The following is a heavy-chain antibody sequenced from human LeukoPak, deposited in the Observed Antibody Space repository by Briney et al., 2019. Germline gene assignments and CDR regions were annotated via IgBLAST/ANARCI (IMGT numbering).Heavy chain of an antibody. CDR2: ISYDGSNK. J-gene: IGHJ4*02. CDR3: AREVAGRIEY. D-gene: IGHD6-19*01. V-gene: IGHV3-30*04. CDR1: GFTFSSYA. Sequence: GRSLRLSCAASGFTFSSYAMHWVRQAPGKGLEWVAVISYDGSNKYYADSVKGRFTISRDNSKNTLYLQMNSLRVEDTAVYFCAREVAGRIEYWGQGALVTVSS.